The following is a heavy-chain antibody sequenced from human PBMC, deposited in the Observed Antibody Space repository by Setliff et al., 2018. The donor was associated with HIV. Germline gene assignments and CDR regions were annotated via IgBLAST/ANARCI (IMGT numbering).Heavy chain of an antibody. CDR3: ARDPTGGAARFDY. J-gene: IGHJ4*02. Sequence: SVKVSCKASGGIFSRFDISWVRQAPGQGLEWMGRIIPLSGTTNYAPRFQGRLTITADKSTSTAYMELSSLKSEDTAVYYCARDPTGGAARFDYWGQGTLVTVSS. D-gene: IGHD6-6*01. CDR1: GGIFSRFD. CDR2: IIPLSGTT. V-gene: IGHV1-69*06.